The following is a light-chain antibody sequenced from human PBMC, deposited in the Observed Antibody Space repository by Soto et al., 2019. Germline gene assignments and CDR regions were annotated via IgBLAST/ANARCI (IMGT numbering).Light chain of an antibody. Sequence: EIGLTQSPGTLSLSPGKRATLSCRASQSSSSTYFAWYQQKPGQAPRLLFYGASSRATDIPDRFNGRGYGKELPLTISRLEPEDFAVYYCQQYGSSAPWTFGQGTEVEIK. J-gene: IGKJ1*01. CDR3: QQYGSSAPWT. CDR2: GAS. V-gene: IGKV3-20*01. CDR1: QSSSSTY.